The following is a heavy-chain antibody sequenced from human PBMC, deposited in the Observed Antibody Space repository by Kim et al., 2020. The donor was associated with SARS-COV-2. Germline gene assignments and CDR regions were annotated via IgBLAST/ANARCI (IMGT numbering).Heavy chain of an antibody. D-gene: IGHD2-15*01. CDR3: ARTPRGGGGRHYGGWYFDL. CDR2: IYYSGST. V-gene: IGHV4-39*07. J-gene: IGHJ2*01. CDR1: GGSISSSSYY. Sequence: SETLSLTCTVSGGSISSSSYYWGWIRQPPGKGLEWIGSIYYSGSTYYNPSLKSRVTISVDTSKNQFSLKLSSVTAADTAVYYCARTPRGGGGRHYGGWYFDLWGRGTLVTVSS.